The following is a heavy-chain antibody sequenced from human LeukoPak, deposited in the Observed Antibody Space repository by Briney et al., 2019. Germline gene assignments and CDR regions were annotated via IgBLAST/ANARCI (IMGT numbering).Heavy chain of an antibody. CDR1: GFNFSSYG. V-gene: IGHV3-30*18. Sequence: GRSLRLSCAASGFNFSSYGMHWVRQAPGRGLEGVAVISYDGSNKYYADSVKGRFTISRDNSKNTLYLQMNSLRAEDTAVYYCAKDRSSSGWYQCFDYWGQGTLVTVSS. J-gene: IGHJ4*02. CDR3: AKDRSSSGWYQCFDY. CDR2: ISYDGSNK. D-gene: IGHD6-19*01.